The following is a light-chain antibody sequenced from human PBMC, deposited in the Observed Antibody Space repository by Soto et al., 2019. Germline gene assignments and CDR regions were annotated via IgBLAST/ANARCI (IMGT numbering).Light chain of an antibody. CDR3: QQYDNLT. J-gene: IGKJ4*01. Sequence: DIQMTQSPSSLSASVGDRVTITCQESQDISNYLNWYQQKPGKAPKLLIYDASNLETGVPSRFSGSGSGTDFTITISSLQPEDIATYYCQQYDNLTFGGGTKVEIK. V-gene: IGKV1-33*01. CDR2: DAS. CDR1: QDISNY.